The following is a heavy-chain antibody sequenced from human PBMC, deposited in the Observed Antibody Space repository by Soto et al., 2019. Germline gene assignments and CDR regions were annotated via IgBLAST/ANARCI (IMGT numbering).Heavy chain of an antibody. D-gene: IGHD6-13*01. J-gene: IGHJ5*02. CDR2: INHSGST. CDR3: ARGSRIVYSGSWYRWFDP. Sequence: PSETLSLTCAVYGGSFSGYYWSWIRQPPGKGLEWIGEINHSGSTNYNPSLKSRVTISVDTSKNQFSLKLSSVTAADTAVYYCARGSRIVYSGSWYRWFDPWGQGTLVTVSS. CDR1: GGSFSGYY. V-gene: IGHV4-34*01.